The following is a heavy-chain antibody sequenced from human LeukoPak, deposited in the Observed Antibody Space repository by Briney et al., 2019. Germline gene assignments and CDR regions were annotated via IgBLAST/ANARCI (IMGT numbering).Heavy chain of an antibody. CDR1: GYTFTRYD. Sequence: ASVTVFCKASGYTFTRYDINWVRQATGQGLEWMGWMNPNRGNTVYAQTFQGKVTMTRNTSISTAYMELSSLRSEDTAVYYCALTGWSYYYYYYMDVWGKGTTVTISS. D-gene: IGHD2-15*01. J-gene: IGHJ6*03. CDR3: ALTGWSYYYYYYMDV. V-gene: IGHV1-8*01. CDR2: MNPNRGNT.